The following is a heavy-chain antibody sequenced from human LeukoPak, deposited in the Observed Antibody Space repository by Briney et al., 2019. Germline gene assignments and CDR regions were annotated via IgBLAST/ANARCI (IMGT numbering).Heavy chain of an antibody. CDR3: ARDTDSSGYLIDY. D-gene: IGHD3-22*01. CDR2: ISYDGSNK. CDR1: GFTFSSYA. V-gene: IGHV3-30-3*01. J-gene: IGHJ4*02. Sequence: GGSLRLSCAASGFTFSSYAMHWVRQAPGKGLEWVAVISYDGSNKYYADSVKGRFTISRDNSKNTLYLQMNSLRAEDTAVYYCARDTDSSGYLIDYWGQGTLVTVSS.